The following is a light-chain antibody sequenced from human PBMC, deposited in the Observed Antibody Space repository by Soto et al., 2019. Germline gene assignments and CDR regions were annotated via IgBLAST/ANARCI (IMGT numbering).Light chain of an antibody. J-gene: IGKJ1*01. Sequence: EIMLKQSPGTLSLSPGERATLSCRASQSVSSSYLAWYQQKPGQAPRLLIYGASSRATGIPDRFSGSGSGTDFTLTISRLEPEDFAVYYCQQYDSSPKTFGQGTKVDIK. CDR1: QSVSSSY. CDR2: GAS. CDR3: QQYDSSPKT. V-gene: IGKV3-20*01.